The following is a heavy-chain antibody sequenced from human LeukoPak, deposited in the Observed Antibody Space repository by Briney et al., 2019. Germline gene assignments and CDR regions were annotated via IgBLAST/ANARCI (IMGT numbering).Heavy chain of an antibody. CDR3: ARKTARFLEWLPQYYFDY. V-gene: IGHV4-34*01. CDR2: INHSGST. D-gene: IGHD3-3*01. Sequence: PSETMSLTCAVYGGSFSGYYWSWIRQPPGKGLEWMGEINHSGSTNYNPSLKSRVTISVDTSKNQFSLKLSSVTAADTAVYYCARKTARFLEWLPQYYFDYWGQGTLVTVSS. J-gene: IGHJ4*02. CDR1: GGSFSGYY.